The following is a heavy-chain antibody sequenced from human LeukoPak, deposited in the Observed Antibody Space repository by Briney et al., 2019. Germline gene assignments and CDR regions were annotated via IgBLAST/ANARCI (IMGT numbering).Heavy chain of an antibody. Sequence: PSETLSLTCTVSGGSISSYYWSWIRQSPGKGLEWIGYIYYSGSTNYNPSLKSRVTISVDTSKNQFSLKLSSVTAADTALYYCARGVEYSSSSGLGYWGQRTLVTVSS. D-gene: IGHD6-6*01. J-gene: IGHJ4*02. V-gene: IGHV4-59*01. CDR3: ARGVEYSSSSGLGY. CDR2: IYYSGST. CDR1: GGSISSYY.